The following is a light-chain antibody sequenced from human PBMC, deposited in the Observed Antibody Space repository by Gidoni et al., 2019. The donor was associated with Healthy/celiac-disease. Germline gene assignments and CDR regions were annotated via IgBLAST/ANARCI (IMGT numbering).Light chain of an antibody. V-gene: IGKV3-15*01. J-gene: IGKJ3*01. Sequence: EIVMTQSPATLSVSPGERATLSCRASQSVSSNLAWYQQKPGQAPRLLIYGASTRATGSPARFSGSGSGTEFTLTISSLQSEDFAVYYCQQYNNWPPFTFGPXTKVDIK. CDR1: QSVSSN. CDR2: GAS. CDR3: QQYNNWPPFT.